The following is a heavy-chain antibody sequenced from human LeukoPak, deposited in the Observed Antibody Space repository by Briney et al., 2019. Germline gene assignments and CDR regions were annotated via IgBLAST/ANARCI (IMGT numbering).Heavy chain of an antibody. CDR1: GGSISSSSYY. Sequence: SETLSLTCTVSGGSISSSSYYWGWIRQPPGKGLEWIGSIYYSGSTYYNPSLKSRVTISVDRSKNQFSLKLSSVTAADTAVYYCARGGRWLQPYAFDIWGQGTVVTVSP. CDR3: ARGGRWLQPYAFDI. D-gene: IGHD5-24*01. V-gene: IGHV4-39*07. J-gene: IGHJ3*02. CDR2: IYYSGST.